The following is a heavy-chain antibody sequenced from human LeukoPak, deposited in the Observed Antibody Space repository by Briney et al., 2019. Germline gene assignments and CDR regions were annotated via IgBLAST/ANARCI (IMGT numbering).Heavy chain of an antibody. CDR1: GFPFSSYW. V-gene: IGHV3-7*01. J-gene: IGHJ4*02. Sequence: GGSVRLSCAPSGFPFSSYWMTWVRQAPGKGLEWVANINQDGNEKYYVDSLKGRFTISRDNAKNSLYLQMNSLRAEDTAVYYCARGGRPVDYWGQGTLVTVSS. CDR3: ARGGRPVDY. CDR2: INQDGNEK.